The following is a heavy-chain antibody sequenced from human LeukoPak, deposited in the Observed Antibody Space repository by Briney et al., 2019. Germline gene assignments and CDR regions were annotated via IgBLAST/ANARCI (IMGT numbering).Heavy chain of an antibody. CDR2: FGPEDGET. CDR3: ATRDPMVRGVVDY. D-gene: IGHD3-10*01. J-gene: IGHJ4*02. Sequence: ASVKVSCKVSGYTLTELSMHWVRQAPGKGLEWMGGFGPEDGETIYAQKFQGRVTMTEDTSTDTAYMELSSLRSEDTAVYYCATRDPMVRGVVDYWGQGTLVTVSS. CDR1: GYTLTELS. V-gene: IGHV1-24*01.